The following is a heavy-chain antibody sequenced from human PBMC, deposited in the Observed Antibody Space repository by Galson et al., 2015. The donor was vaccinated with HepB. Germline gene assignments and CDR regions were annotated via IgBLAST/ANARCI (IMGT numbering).Heavy chain of an antibody. CDR3: AKDKEDDSSGYYGPGWFDP. CDR1: GFTFSSYA. Sequence: SLRLSCAASGFTFSSYAMHWVRQAPGKGLEWVAVISYDGSNKYYADSVKGRFTISRDNSKNTLYLQMNSLRAEDTAVYYCAKDKEDDSSGYYGPGWFDPWGQGTLVTVSS. D-gene: IGHD3-22*01. CDR2: ISYDGSNK. V-gene: IGHV3-30*04. J-gene: IGHJ5*02.